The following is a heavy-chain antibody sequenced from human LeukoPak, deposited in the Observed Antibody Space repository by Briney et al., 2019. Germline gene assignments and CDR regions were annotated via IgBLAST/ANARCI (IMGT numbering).Heavy chain of an antibody. Sequence: GGSLRLSCAASGFTFSSHWMHWVRHAPGKGLVWVSIINTDGSTTRYADSVEGRFTISRDNARNTLYLEMNSPRVEDTAVYFCPRDTSRTMDVWGQGTTVTV. J-gene: IGHJ6*02. CDR2: INTDGSTT. V-gene: IGHV3-74*01. CDR3: PRDTSRTMDV. CDR1: GFTFSSHW.